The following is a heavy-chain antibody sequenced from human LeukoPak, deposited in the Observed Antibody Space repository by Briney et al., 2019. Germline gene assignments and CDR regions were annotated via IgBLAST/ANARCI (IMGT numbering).Heavy chain of an antibody. Sequence: ASVKVSCKTSGGTFSSSAITWVRQAPGQGLEWMGRIIPILGIANYAQKFQGRVTITADKSTSTAYMELSSLRSEDTAVYYCARSITMVRGVSGAFDIWGQGTMVTVSS. D-gene: IGHD3-10*01. V-gene: IGHV1-69*04. CDR3: ARSITMVRGVSGAFDI. J-gene: IGHJ3*02. CDR2: IIPILGIA. CDR1: GGTFSSSA.